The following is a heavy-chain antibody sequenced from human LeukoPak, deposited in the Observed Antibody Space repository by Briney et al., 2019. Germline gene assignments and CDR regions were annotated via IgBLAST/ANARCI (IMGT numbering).Heavy chain of an antibody. CDR2: IYYSGTT. J-gene: IGHJ6*02. D-gene: IGHD4-17*01. CDR1: GGSISHYY. Sequence: SETLSLTCTVSGGSISHYYWSWIRQSPGKGLEWIGYIYYSGTTNYNPSLKSRVTISVDTSRNQFPLQLRSVTAADTAVYYCAREDPQTTVPEGMDVWGQGTTVIVSS. CDR3: AREDPQTTVPEGMDV. V-gene: IGHV4-59*01.